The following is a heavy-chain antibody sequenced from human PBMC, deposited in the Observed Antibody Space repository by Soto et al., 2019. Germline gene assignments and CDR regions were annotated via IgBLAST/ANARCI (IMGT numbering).Heavy chain of an antibody. D-gene: IGHD3-10*01. CDR3: AGQGFGPLHGLVDV. Sequence: QVQLQESGPGLVKPSETLSLSCTVSGGSISSYYWSWFRQSPGKRMEWIGYVHHSWGSSYNPSLQSRVAISLDTSKSQFPLKVTSVTATDTAVYYCAGQGFGPLHGLVDVWGQGTTVTVSS. V-gene: IGHV4-59*08. J-gene: IGHJ6*02. CDR2: VHHSWGS. CDR1: GGSISSYY.